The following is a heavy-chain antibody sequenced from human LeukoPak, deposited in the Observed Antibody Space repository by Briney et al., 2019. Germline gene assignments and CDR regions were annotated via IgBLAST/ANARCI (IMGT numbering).Heavy chain of an antibody. CDR3: ARAYLSRWEVFAGGFDP. V-gene: IGHV6-1*01. Sequence: SQTLSLTCAISGDSVSSNSATWNWIRQSPSRGLEWLGRTFYRSKWYNDYADSVKGRITIKSDTSKNQFSLQLNSVTSEDTAVYYCARAYLSRWEVFAGGFDPWGEGTLFIVSS. D-gene: IGHD1-26*01. CDR2: TFYRSKWYN. CDR1: GDSVSSNSAT. J-gene: IGHJ5*02.